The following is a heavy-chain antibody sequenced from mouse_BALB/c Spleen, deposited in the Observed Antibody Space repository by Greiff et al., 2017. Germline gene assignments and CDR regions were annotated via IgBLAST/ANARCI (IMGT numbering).Heavy chain of an antibody. CDR1: GFTFSSYA. D-gene: IGHD2-14*01. CDR3: ARGVRPHWYFDV. V-gene: IGHV5-9-4*01. Sequence: DVMLVESGGGLVKPGGSLKLSCAASGFTFSSYAMSWVRQSPEKRLEWVAEISSGGSYTYYPDTVTGRFTISRDNAKNTLYLEMSSLRSEDTAMYYCARGVRPHWYFDVWGAGTTVTVSS. CDR2: ISSGGSYT. J-gene: IGHJ1*01.